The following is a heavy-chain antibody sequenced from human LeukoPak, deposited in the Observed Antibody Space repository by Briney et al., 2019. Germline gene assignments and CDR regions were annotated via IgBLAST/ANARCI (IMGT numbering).Heavy chain of an antibody. CDR2: IIPIFGTA. CDR3: ARHSSYYDFWSGYYTSNWFDP. D-gene: IGHD3-3*01. J-gene: IGHJ5*02. CDR1: GGTFSSYA. V-gene: IGHV1-69*01. Sequence: SVRVSCKASGGTFSSYAISWVRQAPGQGLEWMGGIIPIFGTANYAQKFQGRVTITGDESTSTAYMELSSLRSEDTAVYYCARHSSYYDFWSGYYTSNWFDPWGQGTLVTVSS.